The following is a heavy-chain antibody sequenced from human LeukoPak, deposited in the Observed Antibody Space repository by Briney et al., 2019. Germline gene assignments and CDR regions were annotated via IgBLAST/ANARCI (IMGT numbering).Heavy chain of an antibody. J-gene: IGHJ2*01. V-gene: IGHV1-18*01. CDR2: TSAYNGNT. Sequence: ASVKVSCKASGYTFTSYGISWVRQAPGQGLEWMGWTSAYNGNTNYAQKLQGRFTMTRDTSISTAYMELTRLGSDHTAVYYCARGRGGYGDYYWYFDLWGRGTLVTVSS. CDR1: GYTFTSYG. D-gene: IGHD4-17*01. CDR3: ARGRGGYGDYYWYFDL.